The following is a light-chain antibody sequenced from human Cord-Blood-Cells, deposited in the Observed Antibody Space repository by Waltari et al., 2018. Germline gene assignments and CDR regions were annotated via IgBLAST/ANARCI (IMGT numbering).Light chain of an antibody. CDR3: SSYTSSSTVV. CDR2: DVS. V-gene: IGLV2-14*01. J-gene: IGLJ2*01. Sequence: QSALTQPASVSGSPGQSIPISCTGTSSDVGGYNYVSWYQQHPGKAPNLIVYDVSKRPSRVSNRFSGSKSGNTASLSISGLQAEDEADYYCSSYTSSSTVVFGGGTKLTVL. CDR1: SSDVGGYNY.